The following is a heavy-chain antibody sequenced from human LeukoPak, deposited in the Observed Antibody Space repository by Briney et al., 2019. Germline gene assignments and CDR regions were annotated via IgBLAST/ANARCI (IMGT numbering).Heavy chain of an antibody. CDR3: ARSEGYYGSGSFNWFDH. V-gene: IGHV4-59*01. CDR1: GGSISSYY. D-gene: IGHD3-10*01. J-gene: IGHJ5*02. Sequence: SETLSLTCTVSGGSISSYYWSWIRQPPGKGLEWIGYIYYSGSTNYNPSLKSRVTISVDTSKNQFSLKLSSVTAADTAVYYCARSEGYYGSGSFNWFDHWGQGTLVTVSS. CDR2: IYYSGST.